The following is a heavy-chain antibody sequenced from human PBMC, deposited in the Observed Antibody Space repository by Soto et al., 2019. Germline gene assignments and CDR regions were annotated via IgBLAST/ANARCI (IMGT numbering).Heavy chain of an antibody. V-gene: IGHV4-39*01. CDR3: ASYRTTVTGDGMDV. D-gene: IGHD4-17*01. CDR1: GGSISSSSYY. J-gene: IGHJ6*02. CDR2: IYYSGSP. Sequence: QLQLQESGPGLVKPSETLSLTCTVSGGSISSSSYYWGWIRQPPGKGLEWIGSIYYSGSPYYNPSLKSRVTISVDTSKKQFSLKLSSVTAADTAVYYCASYRTTVTGDGMDVWGQGTTVTVSS.